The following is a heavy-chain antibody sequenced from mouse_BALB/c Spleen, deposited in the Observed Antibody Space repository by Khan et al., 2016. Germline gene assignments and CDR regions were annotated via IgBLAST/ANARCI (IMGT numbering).Heavy chain of an antibody. CDR2: ISYSGGT. D-gene: IGHD1-1*01. Sequence: EVQLQESGPSLVKPSQTLSLTCSVTGDSITSGYWNWIRKFPGNKLEYMGYISYSGGTYNNPSLKSRISITRDTSKNQYYLQLNSVTTEDTGTYYCARYDGSGYVRGMDYWGQGLSVTVSS. CDR1: GDSITSGY. CDR3: ARYDGSGYVRGMDY. V-gene: IGHV3-8*02. J-gene: IGHJ4*01.